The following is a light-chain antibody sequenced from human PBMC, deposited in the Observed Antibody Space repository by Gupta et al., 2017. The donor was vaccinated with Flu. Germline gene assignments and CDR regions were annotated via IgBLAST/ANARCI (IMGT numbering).Light chain of an antibody. J-gene: IGLJ3*02. V-gene: IGLV1-44*01. CDR2: SNN. Sequence: QSVLTQPPSASGTPGQRVTIACSGSSSKIGSNTVNWYQQLPGTAPKLIMYSNNKRPSGVTDRFSGSKSGTSASLAISGLQSEDEADYYCAAWDDSMNGWVFGGGTKLTVL. CDR1: SSKIGSNT. CDR3: AAWDDSMNGWV.